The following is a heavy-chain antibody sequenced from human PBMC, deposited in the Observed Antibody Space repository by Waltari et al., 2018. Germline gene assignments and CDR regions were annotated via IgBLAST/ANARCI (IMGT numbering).Heavy chain of an antibody. CDR1: GGSISGYY. V-gene: IGHV4-59*01. CDR2: IYYSGST. J-gene: IGHJ6*02. Sequence: QVQLQESGPGLMTPSETLSLTCTVSGGSISGYYWSWIRQPPGKGREWIVYIYYSGSTNYNPSLKSRVTISVDTSKNQFSLKLSSVTAADTAVYYCARGDDFWSGADGMDVWGQGTTVTVSS. D-gene: IGHD3-3*01. CDR3: ARGDDFWSGADGMDV.